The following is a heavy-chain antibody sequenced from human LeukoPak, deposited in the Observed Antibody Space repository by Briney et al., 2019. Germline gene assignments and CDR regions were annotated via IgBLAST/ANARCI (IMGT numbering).Heavy chain of an antibody. J-gene: IGHJ3*02. CDR3: ARATYYYDSSGYWTLEFDFDI. Sequence: PSETLSLTCTVSGGSISSYYWGWIRQPPGKGLEWIGSIYYSGSTYYNPSLKSRVTISVDTSKNQFSLKLSSVTAADTAVYYCARATYYYDSSGYWTLEFDFDIWGQGTMVTVSS. D-gene: IGHD3-22*01. CDR2: IYYSGST. V-gene: IGHV4-39*07. CDR1: GGSISSYY.